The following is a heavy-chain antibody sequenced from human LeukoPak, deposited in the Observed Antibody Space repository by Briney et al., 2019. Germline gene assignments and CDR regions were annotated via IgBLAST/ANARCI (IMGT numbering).Heavy chain of an antibody. D-gene: IGHD2-15*01. Sequence: PGGSLRLSCAASGFTFSSYSMNWVRQAPGKGLEWVSSISTSSSYIYSADSVKGRFTISRDNAKNSLYLQMNSLRTEDTAVYYCACYGIAPPYWGQGTLVTVSS. CDR3: ACYGIAPPY. V-gene: IGHV3-21*01. CDR1: GFTFSSYS. J-gene: IGHJ4*02. CDR2: ISTSSSYI.